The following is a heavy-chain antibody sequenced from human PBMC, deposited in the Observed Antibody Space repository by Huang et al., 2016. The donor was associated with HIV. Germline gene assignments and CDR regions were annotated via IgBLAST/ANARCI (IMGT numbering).Heavy chain of an antibody. J-gene: IGHJ3*01. Sequence: QVQLVQSGAEVKKPGASVKVSCKASGYTFTSYDINWVRQATGQGLEWLGWMNPNSGNTGYAQKFQGRVSMTRNTSKSTAYIELGSLRSEDTAVFYCARSPGPAGDRGPKDAFDFWGQGTMVTVSS. D-gene: IGHD6-25*01. CDR3: ARSPGPAGDRGPKDAFDF. CDR2: MNPNSGNT. CDR1: GYTFTSYD. V-gene: IGHV1-8*02.